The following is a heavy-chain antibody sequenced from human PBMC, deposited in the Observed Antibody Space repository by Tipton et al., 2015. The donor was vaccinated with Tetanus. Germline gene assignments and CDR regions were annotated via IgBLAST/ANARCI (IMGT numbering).Heavy chain of an antibody. CDR1: GGSIRDKKYY. CDR2: IYFEGST. Sequence: TLSLTCTVSGGSIRDKKYYWGWIRQPPGRGLEWIASIYFEGSTYYSPSLKSRVTIAVDTAQNLFSLRLSSVTAADTAVYYCARHLYGYWFDPWGQGALVTVSS. J-gene: IGHJ5*02. D-gene: IGHD3-10*01. V-gene: IGHV4-39*01. CDR3: ARHLYGYWFDP.